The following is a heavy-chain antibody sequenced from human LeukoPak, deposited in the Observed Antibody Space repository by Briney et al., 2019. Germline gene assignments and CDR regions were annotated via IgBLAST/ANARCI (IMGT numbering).Heavy chain of an antibody. Sequence: ASVKVSCTASGYTFTSYAMNWVRQAPGQGLEWMGWINTNTGNPTYAQGFTGRFVFSLDTSVSTAYLQISSLKAEDTAVYYCARSEELRYFDWLARASYGMDVWGQGTTVTVSS. J-gene: IGHJ6*02. CDR3: ARSEELRYFDWLARASYGMDV. D-gene: IGHD3-9*01. CDR2: INTNTGNP. V-gene: IGHV7-4-1*02. CDR1: GYTFTSYA.